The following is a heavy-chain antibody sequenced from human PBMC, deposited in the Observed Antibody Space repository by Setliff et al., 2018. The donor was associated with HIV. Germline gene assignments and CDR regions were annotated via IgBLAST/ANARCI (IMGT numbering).Heavy chain of an antibody. CDR3: ARAPRLTRIFTPLYFDY. D-gene: IGHD3-3*01. Sequence: PSETLSLTCTVSGGSISSDGYYWGWIRQHPGKGLEWFAYIHYGGSAYYNPSLKIRVTISVDTSKNQFSLKLTSVTAADTAVYYCARAPRLTRIFTPLYFDYWGQGTRVTVS. V-gene: IGHV4-31*03. CDR2: IHYGGSA. J-gene: IGHJ4*02. CDR1: GGSISSDGYY.